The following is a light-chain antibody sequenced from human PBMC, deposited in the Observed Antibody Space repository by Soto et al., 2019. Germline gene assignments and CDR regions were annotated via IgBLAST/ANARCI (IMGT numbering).Light chain of an antibody. CDR2: GAS. CDR1: QSVSSSY. J-gene: IGKJ1*01. V-gene: IGKV3-20*01. Sequence: EIVFTQSPGTLSLSPGEGAALYCRASQSVSSSYLAWYQQKPGQAPRLLISGASSRATGIPDRFSGRGSGTDFTLTISRLEPEDFAVYYCQQYGTSPRTFGQGTKVDIK. CDR3: QQYGTSPRT.